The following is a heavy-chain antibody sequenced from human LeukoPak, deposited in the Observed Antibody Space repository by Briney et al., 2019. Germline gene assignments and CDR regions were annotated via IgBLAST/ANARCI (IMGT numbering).Heavy chain of an antibody. V-gene: IGHV6-1*01. Sequence: SQTLSLTCAISGDSVSSNIVAWNWIRQSPSRGLEWLGRTYYRSKWYNEYLDSVKSRITITADTSRNQFSLHLNSVTPEDTAVYFCARDKATRRSGWFDRWGQGTLVTVSS. CDR3: ARDKATRRSGWFDR. CDR2: TYYRSKWYN. J-gene: IGHJ5*02. CDR1: GDSVSSNIVA. D-gene: IGHD3-10*01.